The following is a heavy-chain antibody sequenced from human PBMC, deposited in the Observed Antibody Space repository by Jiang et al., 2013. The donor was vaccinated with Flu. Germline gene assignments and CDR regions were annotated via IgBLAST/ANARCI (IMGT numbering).Heavy chain of an antibody. J-gene: IGHJ4*02. V-gene: IGHV3-74*01. CDR2: SNSEGTIT. D-gene: IGHD1-1*01. CDR1: GFTFRSYW. Sequence: VQLVESGGGLIQPGGSLRLSCAASGFTFRSYWMHWVRQVPGKGLVWVSRSNSEGTITSYADSVKGRFAISRDNAKNTLYLQMNSLTADDTAVYYCARGERQYNWNVDYWGQGTLVTVSS. CDR3: ARGERQYNWNVDY.